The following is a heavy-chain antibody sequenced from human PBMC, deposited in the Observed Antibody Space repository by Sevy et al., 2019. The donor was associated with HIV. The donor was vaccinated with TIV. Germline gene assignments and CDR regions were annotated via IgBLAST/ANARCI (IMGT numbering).Heavy chain of an antibody. CDR1: GGSITSSNW. CDR2: ISHSGSS. V-gene: IGHV4-4*02. Sequence: SETLSLTCVVSGGSITSSNWWSWFRQPPGKGLEWIGEISHSGSSNYNPSLNHRVTISMDKSNNRFSLKLTSVTAADTAVYFCARELSTPNFDFWGQGALVTVSS. J-gene: IGHJ4*02. D-gene: IGHD2-15*01. CDR3: ARELSTPNFDF.